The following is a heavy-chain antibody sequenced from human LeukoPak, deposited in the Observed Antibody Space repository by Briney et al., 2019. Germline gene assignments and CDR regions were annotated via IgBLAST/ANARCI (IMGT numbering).Heavy chain of an antibody. Sequence: PGGSLRLSCAASGFTFSSYSMNWVRQAPGKGLEWASYISSSSSTIYYADSVKGRFTISRDNAKNSLYLQMNSLRAEDTAVYYCARDRYGDNFDYWGQGTLVTVSS. CDR2: ISSSSSTI. CDR1: GFTFSSYS. CDR3: ARDRYGDNFDY. V-gene: IGHV3-48*04. J-gene: IGHJ4*02. D-gene: IGHD4-17*01.